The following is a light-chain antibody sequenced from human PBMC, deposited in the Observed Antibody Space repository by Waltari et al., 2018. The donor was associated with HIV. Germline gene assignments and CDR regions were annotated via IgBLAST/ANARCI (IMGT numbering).Light chain of an antibody. CDR3: AACDDSLGAHYD. CDR2: GNN. CDR1: SSNIGAGHD. Sequence: QSVLTQPPSVSGAPGQRVTISCTGNSSNIGAGHDVHWYRQLPGTAPKFLISGNNFRPSGVPDRFSGTKCGTAASLAICGVQSDDEADYYCAACDDSLGAHYDFGTGTKVTVL. J-gene: IGLJ1*01. V-gene: IGLV1-40*01.